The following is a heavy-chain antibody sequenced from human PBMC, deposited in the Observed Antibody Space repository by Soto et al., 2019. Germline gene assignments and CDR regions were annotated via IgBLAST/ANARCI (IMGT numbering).Heavy chain of an antibody. V-gene: IGHV1-46*01. D-gene: IGHD2-15*01. CDR3: VRGYCTTSPCSGDFQF. Sequence: QVQLVQSGAELKKPGASVKVACKASGYKFTTYFIHWVRQAPGQGLEWMGMIHPSGDTGYAQKFRGRVTMTIDTSTTTAYMELRNLTSEDPAVYFSVRGYCTTSPCSGDFQFWGQSTLVTVSS. CDR1: GYKFTTYF. CDR2: IHPSGDT. J-gene: IGHJ1*01.